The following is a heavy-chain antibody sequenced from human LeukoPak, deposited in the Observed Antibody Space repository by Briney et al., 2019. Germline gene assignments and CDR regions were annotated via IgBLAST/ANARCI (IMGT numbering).Heavy chain of an antibody. CDR2: IYTSGST. CDR3: ARDANYYGSGSYFDY. V-gene: IGHV4-4*08. Sequence: SETLSLTCTVSGGSISSYYWSWIRQPPGKGLEWIGRIYTSGSTNYNPSLKSRVTISVDTSKNQFSLKLSSVTAADTAVYYCARDANYYGSGSYFDYWGQGTLVTVSS. D-gene: IGHD3-10*01. J-gene: IGHJ4*02. CDR1: GGSISSYY.